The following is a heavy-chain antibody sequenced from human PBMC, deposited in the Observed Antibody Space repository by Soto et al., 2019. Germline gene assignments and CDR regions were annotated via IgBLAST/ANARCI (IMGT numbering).Heavy chain of an antibody. CDR2: IYYSGST. Sequence: SETLSLTCTVSGGSISSGGYYWSWIRQHPGKGLEWIGYIYYSGSTYYNPSLRSRVTISVDTSKNQFSLKLSSVTAADTAVYYCARADLGYCSGGSCYEQFDYWGQGTLVTVSS. CDR1: GGSISSGGYY. V-gene: IGHV4-31*03. D-gene: IGHD2-15*01. CDR3: ARADLGYCSGGSCYEQFDY. J-gene: IGHJ4*02.